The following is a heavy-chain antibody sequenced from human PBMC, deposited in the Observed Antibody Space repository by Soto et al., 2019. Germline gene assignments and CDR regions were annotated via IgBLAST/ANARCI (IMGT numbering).Heavy chain of an antibody. J-gene: IGHJ6*02. CDR3: ARREPGMGVDG. Sequence: PSETLSLTCAVSGGSISSGGYSWSWIRQPPGKGLEWIGYIYHSGSTYYNPSLKSRVTISVDRSKSQFPLKLSSVTAADTAVYYGARREPGMGVDGWGQGTTVTVSS. CDR1: GGSISSGGYS. D-gene: IGHD1-26*01. V-gene: IGHV4-30-2*01. CDR2: IYHSGST.